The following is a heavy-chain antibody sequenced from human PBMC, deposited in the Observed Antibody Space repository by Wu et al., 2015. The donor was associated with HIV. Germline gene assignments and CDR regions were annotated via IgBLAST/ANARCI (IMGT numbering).Heavy chain of an antibody. V-gene: IGHV1-69*13. D-gene: IGHD3-10*01. J-gene: IGHJ6*02. CDR1: GGTFSSYA. CDR2: IIPIFGTA. CDR3: ARAGPYYGSGSYPLYYYYYGIGR. Sequence: QVQLVQSGAEVKKPGSSVKVSCKASGGTFSSYAISWVRQAPGQGLEWMGRIIPIFGTANYAQKFQGRVTITADESTSTAYMELSSLRSEDTAVYYCARAGPYYGSGSYPLYYYYYGIGRLGPRDHGHRL.